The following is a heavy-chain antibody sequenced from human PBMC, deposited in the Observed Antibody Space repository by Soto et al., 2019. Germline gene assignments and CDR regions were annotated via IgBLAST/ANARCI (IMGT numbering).Heavy chain of an antibody. D-gene: IGHD6-19*01. J-gene: IGHJ6*02. Sequence: QVQLVESGGGVVQPGRSLRLSCAASGFTFSSYAMHWVRQAPGKGLEWVAVISYDGSNKYYADSGKGRFTISRDNSKKTLYLQMNSLRAEDTAVYYCARDSYRSGWYTWYYYGMDVWGQGTTVTVSS. CDR1: GFTFSSYA. CDR3: ARDSYRSGWYTWYYYGMDV. V-gene: IGHV3-30-3*01. CDR2: ISYDGSNK.